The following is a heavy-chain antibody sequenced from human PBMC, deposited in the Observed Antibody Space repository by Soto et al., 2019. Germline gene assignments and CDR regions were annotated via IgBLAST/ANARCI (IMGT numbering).Heavy chain of an antibody. J-gene: IGHJ6*02. CDR2: IYPGDSDT. D-gene: IGHD3-16*02. V-gene: IGHV5-51*01. CDR1: GYVFTSYL. CDR3: ARAVYDYVWGSYRRPSRYYGMDV. Sequence: GESLKVYFKGSGYVFTSYLIGWVRQMPGQGLECMGIIYPGDSDTRYSPSLQGQVTISADKSISTAYLQWSSLKASDTAMYYCARAVYDYVWGSYRRPSRYYGMDVWGQGTTVSVSS.